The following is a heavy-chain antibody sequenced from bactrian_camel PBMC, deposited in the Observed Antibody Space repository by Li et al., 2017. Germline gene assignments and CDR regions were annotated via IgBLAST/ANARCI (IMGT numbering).Heavy chain of an antibody. CDR3: ATGAACSAGVCYKGRGY. D-gene: IGHD3*01. J-gene: IGHJ6*01. Sequence: VQLVESGGGLVQPGGSLRVSCAASGFSFGARDMSWVRQAPGKGLEWVSSIRDGTSGYAASVKGRFTGSTDNDKNTVYLQMNNLKSGDTALYYCATGAACSAGVCYKGRGYWGQRTQVTVS. V-gene: IGHV3S10*01. CDR1: GFSFGARD. CDR2: IRDGTS.